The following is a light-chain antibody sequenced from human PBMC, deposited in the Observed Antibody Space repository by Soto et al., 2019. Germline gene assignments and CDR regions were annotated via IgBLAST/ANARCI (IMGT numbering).Light chain of an antibody. CDR2: GAS. V-gene: IGKV3-15*01. Sequence: IVLTRSQGTMSLSPWARATTFCRASEGIGSNLAWYQQIPGQAPRLLMYGASTRATDIPARFSGSESGTEFTLTINSLQSEDFAIYYCQQYDDWPPWTFGQGTKVDIK. CDR3: QQYDDWPPWT. CDR1: EGIGSN. J-gene: IGKJ1*01.